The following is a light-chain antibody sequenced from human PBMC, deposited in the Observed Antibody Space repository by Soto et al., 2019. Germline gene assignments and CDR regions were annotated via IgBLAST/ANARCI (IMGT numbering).Light chain of an antibody. Sequence: QSALTQPRSVSGSPGQSVTLSCTGTSSDVGGYHYVSRYQHHPGKAPKIIIYDVNKRPSGVPDRFSGSKSGNTASLTISGLQTEDEADYYCSSYTSTRTYVFGTGTKVTVL. CDR3: SSYTSTRTYV. V-gene: IGLV2-11*01. J-gene: IGLJ1*01. CDR2: DVN. CDR1: SSDVGGYHY.